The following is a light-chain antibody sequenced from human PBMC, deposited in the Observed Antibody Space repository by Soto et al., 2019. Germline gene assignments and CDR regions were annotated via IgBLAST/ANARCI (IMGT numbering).Light chain of an antibody. CDR1: SSNIGAGYD. J-gene: IGLJ1*01. CDR3: QSYDNSLSGYV. V-gene: IGLV1-40*01. Sequence: QSALTQPPSVSGAPGQRGTTSCTGSSSNIGAGYDVHWYQQLPGAAPKLLIYDNTNRPSGVPDRFSGSKSGTSASLAITGLQSEDEADYYCQSYDNSLSGYVFGTGTKVTVL. CDR2: DNT.